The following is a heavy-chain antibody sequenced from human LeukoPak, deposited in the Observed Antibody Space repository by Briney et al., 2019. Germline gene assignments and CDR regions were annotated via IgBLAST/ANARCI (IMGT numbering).Heavy chain of an antibody. Sequence: GASVKVSCKASGYTFTSYYIHWVRQAPGQGLDWMGWINPDSGGTNYAQKFQGRVTMTRDTSISTAYMELSRLRSDDTAMYYCARAFAPFDYWGQGTLVTVSS. D-gene: IGHD3-3*01. CDR3: ARAFAPFDY. CDR2: INPDSGGT. V-gene: IGHV1-2*02. J-gene: IGHJ4*02. CDR1: GYTFTSYY.